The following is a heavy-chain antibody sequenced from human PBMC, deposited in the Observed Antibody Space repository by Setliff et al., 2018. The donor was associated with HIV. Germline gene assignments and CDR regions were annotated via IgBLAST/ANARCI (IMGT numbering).Heavy chain of an antibody. V-gene: IGHV4-4*09. Sequence: SETLSLTCTVSGGSISTSYWNWIRQPPGKGLEWIAYIYISGTTNYNPSLKSRVTISLDTSRNQSSLKLGSVTAADTAMYYCAREHCSGGSCNGFDIWGQGTMVTVSS. CDR1: GGSISTSY. D-gene: IGHD2-15*01. CDR3: AREHCSGGSCNGFDI. J-gene: IGHJ3*02. CDR2: IYISGTT.